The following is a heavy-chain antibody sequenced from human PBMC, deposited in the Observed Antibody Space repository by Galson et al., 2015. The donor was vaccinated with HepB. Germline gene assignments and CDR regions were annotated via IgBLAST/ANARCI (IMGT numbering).Heavy chain of an antibody. Sequence: SLRLSCAASGFIVSSGYLTWVRQAPGKGLEWVSVIYSGGSTYYADSVKGRFTISRDNSKNTVYPQMNSLRAEDTAVYYCARFPGEGSWGQGTLVIVSS. J-gene: IGHJ5*02. V-gene: IGHV3-53*01. CDR2: IYSGGST. CDR3: ARFPGEGS. CDR1: GFIVSSGY. D-gene: IGHD3-10*01.